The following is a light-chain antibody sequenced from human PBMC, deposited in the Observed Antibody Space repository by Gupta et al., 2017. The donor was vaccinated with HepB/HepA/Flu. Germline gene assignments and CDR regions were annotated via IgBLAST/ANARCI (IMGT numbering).Light chain of an antibody. V-gene: IGLV2-14*03. CDR3: NSYTSSTTWV. J-gene: IGLJ2*01. CDR1: SSDVGGHNH. Sequence: QSALTQPASVSASPRPSLTFSCTGTSSDVGGHNHVTWYQQHPGKVPKLMIYDVSNRPSGVSNRFSGSKSGNTASLTISGLQAEDEADYYCNSYTSSTTWVFGGGTKLTGL. CDR2: DVS.